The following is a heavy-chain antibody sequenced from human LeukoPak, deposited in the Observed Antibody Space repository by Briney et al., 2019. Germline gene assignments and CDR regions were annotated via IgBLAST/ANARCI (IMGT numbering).Heavy chain of an antibody. CDR3: AKDDCSSTSCYIRYYYYGMDV. D-gene: IGHD2-2*02. CDR2: TSGSGGST. CDR1: GFTFSSYA. V-gene: IGHV3-23*01. Sequence: GGSLRLSCAASGFTFSSYAMSWLRQAPGKGLEWVSATSGSGGSTYYADSVKGRFTISRDNSKNTLYLQMNSLRAEDTAVYYCAKDDCSSTSCYIRYYYYGMDVWGQGTTVTVSS. J-gene: IGHJ6*02.